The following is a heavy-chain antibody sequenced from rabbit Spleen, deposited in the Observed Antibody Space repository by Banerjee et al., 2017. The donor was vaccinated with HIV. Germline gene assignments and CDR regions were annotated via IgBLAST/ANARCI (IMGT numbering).Heavy chain of an antibody. CDR3: ATTSTDIRYAYKL. CDR1: GFSFSSSYY. J-gene: IGHJ3*01. Sequence: QEQLEESGGDLVKPEGSLTLTSTASGFSFSSSYYICWVRQAPGKGLEWIGCIYGGNSGTTYYATWAKGRFTISKTSSTTVTLQLNSLTAADTATYFCATTSTDIRYAYKLWGQGTLVTVS. CDR2: IYGGNSGTT. D-gene: IGHD6-1*01. V-gene: IGHV1S45*01.